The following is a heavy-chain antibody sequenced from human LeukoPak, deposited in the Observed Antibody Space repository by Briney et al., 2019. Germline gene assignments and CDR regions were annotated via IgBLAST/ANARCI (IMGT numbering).Heavy chain of an antibody. J-gene: IGHJ4*02. CDR2: INPSGGST. D-gene: IGHD1-26*01. V-gene: IGHV1-46*01. Sequence: ASVKVSCKASGYTFTSYYMHWVRQAPGQGLEWMGIINPSGGSTTYAQKFQGRVTMTRDTSTNTVYMELSSLRSEDTAVYYCAKPASIVAAAVLGYWGQGTLVTVSS. CDR1: GYTFTSYY. CDR3: AKPASIVAAAVLGY.